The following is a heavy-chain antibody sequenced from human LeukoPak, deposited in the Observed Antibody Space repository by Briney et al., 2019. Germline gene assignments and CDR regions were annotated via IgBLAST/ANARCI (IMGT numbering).Heavy chain of an antibody. D-gene: IGHD3-16*01. V-gene: IGHV1-46*01. CDR2: INPSGGST. CDR1: GYTFTSYY. J-gene: IGHJ5*02. Sequence: GASVKVSCKASGYTFTSYYMHWVRQAPGQGLEWMGIINPSGGSTSYAQKFQGRVTMTRDMSTSTVYMELSSLRSEDTAVYYCARDRFGEGSWFDPWGQGTLVTVFS. CDR3: ARDRFGEGSWFDP.